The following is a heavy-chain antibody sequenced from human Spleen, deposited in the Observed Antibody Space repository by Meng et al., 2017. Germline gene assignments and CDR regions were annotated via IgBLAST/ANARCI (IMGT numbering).Heavy chain of an antibody. V-gene: IGHV1-69*13. D-gene: IGHD3-22*01. Sequence: SVKVSCKASGYTFTSYDINWVRQAPGQGLEWMGGIIPIFGTANYAQKFQGRVTITADESTSTAYMELSSLRSEDTAVYYCAGNYYDSSSFDYWGQGTLVTVSS. J-gene: IGHJ4*02. CDR1: GYTFTSYD. CDR3: AGNYYDSSSFDY. CDR2: IIPIFGTA.